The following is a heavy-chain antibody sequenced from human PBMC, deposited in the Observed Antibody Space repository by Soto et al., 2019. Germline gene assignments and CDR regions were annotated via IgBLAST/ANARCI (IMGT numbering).Heavy chain of an antibody. CDR3: ARRSGSYTYFDY. D-gene: IGHD3-10*01. Sequence: QITLKESGPTLVKPTQTLTLTCTFSGFSLSTSGVGVGWIRQPPGKALEWLALIYWDDDKRYSPSLKSRLTITKDTSKNPVVLKMTNMDPVDTATYYCARRSGSYTYFDYWGQGTLVTVSS. CDR1: GFSLSTSGVG. CDR2: IYWDDDK. V-gene: IGHV2-5*02. J-gene: IGHJ4*02.